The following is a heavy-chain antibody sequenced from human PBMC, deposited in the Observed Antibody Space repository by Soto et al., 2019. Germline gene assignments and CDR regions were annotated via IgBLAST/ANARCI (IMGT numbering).Heavy chain of an antibody. V-gene: IGHV1-3*01. CDR1: GYTFTSYA. J-gene: IGHJ6*02. CDR3: ARAPSDYDFWSGWIRVYGMGV. CDR2: INAGNGNT. D-gene: IGHD3-3*01. Sequence: GASVKVSCKASGYTFTSYAMHWVRQAPGQRLEWMGRINAGNGNTKYSQKFQGRVTITRDTSASTAYMELSSLRSEDTAVYYCARAPSDYDFWSGWIRVYGMGVWGQGTTVTVSS.